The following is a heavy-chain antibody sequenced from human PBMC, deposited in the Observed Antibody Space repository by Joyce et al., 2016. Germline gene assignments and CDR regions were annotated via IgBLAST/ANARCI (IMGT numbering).Heavy chain of an antibody. CDR2: IIPCFGAA. CDR1: GGDFSNYT. CDR3: ARGGTSSDHYFFYTLDV. J-gene: IGHJ6*02. Sequence: QVLLVQSGAAVKRPGSSLRVSCKSSGGDFSNYTVNWVRQAPGQRLEWMGGIIPCFGAAKYAEDFQGRVTLTADQSTRTAYLELSSLTSADTAVYYCARGGTSSDHYFFYTLDVWGPGTTVIVSS. D-gene: IGHD1-14*01. V-gene: IGHV1-69*12.